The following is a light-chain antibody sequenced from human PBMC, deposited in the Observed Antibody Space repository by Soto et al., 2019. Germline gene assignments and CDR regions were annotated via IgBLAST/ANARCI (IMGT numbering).Light chain of an antibody. CDR2: GVS. V-gene: IGKV3-20*01. J-gene: IGKJ4*01. CDR3: QQYDKSPLT. CDR1: QSVSNSH. Sequence: EIVLTQSPGTLSLSPGERATLSCRASQSVSNSHLAWHQQKPGQAPRLLIFGVSGRAAGIPDRFSGSGSRTDFTLTISRLEPEDYAVYYCQQYDKSPLTFGGGTKVEIK.